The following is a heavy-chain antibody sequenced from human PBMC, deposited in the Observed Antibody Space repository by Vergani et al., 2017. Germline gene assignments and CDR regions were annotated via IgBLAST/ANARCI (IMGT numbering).Heavy chain of an antibody. CDR2: LPHNGAT. CDR3: ARRTTMVRGVLEIARYYFDY. Sequence: QVQLKESGPGLVKPSETLSLTCTVSNFFISSNAYYWGWIRQAPGRGLEWIGSLPHNGATSHNPSLKSRVTISVDTSKNQFSLKLSSVTAADTAVYYCARRTTMVRGVLEIARYYFDYWGQGTLVTVSS. D-gene: IGHD3-10*01. CDR1: NFFISSNAYY. J-gene: IGHJ4*02. V-gene: IGHV4-39*01.